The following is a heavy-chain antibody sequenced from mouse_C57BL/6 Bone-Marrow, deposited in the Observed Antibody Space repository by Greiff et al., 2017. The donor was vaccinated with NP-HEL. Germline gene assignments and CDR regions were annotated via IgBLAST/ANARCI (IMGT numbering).Heavy chain of an antibody. D-gene: IGHD2-10*01. CDR1: GIDFGRYW. Sequence: DVKLQESGGGLVQPGGSLKPSCAASGIDFGRYWWSWVRRAPGKGLEWIGEINPDSSTINYAPSLKDKFIISRDNAKNTLYLQMSKVRSEDTALYYCARRGLLSSYWYFDVWGTGTTVTVSS. CDR2: INPDSSTI. V-gene: IGHV4-1*01. CDR3: ARRGLLSSYWYFDV. J-gene: IGHJ1*03.